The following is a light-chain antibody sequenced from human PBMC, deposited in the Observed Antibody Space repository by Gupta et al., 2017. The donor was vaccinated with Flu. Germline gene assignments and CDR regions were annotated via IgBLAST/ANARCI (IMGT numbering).Light chain of an antibody. V-gene: IGLV3-21*02. CDR3: QVWESSSDHLYV. J-gene: IGLJ1*01. CDR2: DDS. CDR1: NIGTKS. Sequence: SYVLTQPPSVSVAPGQTARITCGGNNIGTKSVHWYQQKPGQAPVLVVYDDSDRPSGIPERISGSNSENAATLTISRVEAGDEADYYCQVWESSSDHLYVFGSGTSVIVV.